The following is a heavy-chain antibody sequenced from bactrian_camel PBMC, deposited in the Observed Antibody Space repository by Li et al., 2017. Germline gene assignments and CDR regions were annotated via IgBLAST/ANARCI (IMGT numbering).Heavy chain of an antibody. CDR3: AAYYSPYCGGARVGD. J-gene: IGHJ6*01. V-gene: IGHV3S53*01. D-gene: IGHD2*01. CDR2: IDSIGST. Sequence: VQLVESGGGSVQAGGSLKLSCAASGTGDGSELKCRAWFRQAPGEEREGVASIDSIGSTTYADSVKGRFTISKDNAKNTLYLQMDRLKPEDTAMYYCAAYYSPYCGGARVGDWGQGTQVTVSS. CDR1: GTGDGSELKC.